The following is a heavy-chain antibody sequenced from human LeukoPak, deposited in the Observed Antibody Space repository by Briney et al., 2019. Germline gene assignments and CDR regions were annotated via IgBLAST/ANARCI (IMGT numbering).Heavy chain of an antibody. CDR2: IYHNGST. V-gene: IGHV4-38-2*02. J-gene: IGHJ6*03. CDR1: GYSISSGYY. Sequence: SETLSLTCTVSGYSISSGYYWGWLRPPPGKGLEWIGSIYHNGSTYYNPSLKSRVTISVDTSKNQFSLQLSSVTAADAAVYYCARVVVAATRYYYYMDVWGKGTTVTVS. CDR3: ARVVVAATRYYYYMDV. D-gene: IGHD2-15*01.